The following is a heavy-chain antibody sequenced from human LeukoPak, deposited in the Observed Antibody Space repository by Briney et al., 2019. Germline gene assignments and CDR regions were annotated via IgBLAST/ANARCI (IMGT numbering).Heavy chain of an antibody. Sequence: SETLSLTXAVYGGSFSGYYWSWIRQPPGKGLEWIGEINHSGSTNYNPSLKSRVTISVDTSKNQFSLKLSSVTTADTAVYYCARVGGNVAFDIWGQGTMVTASS. D-gene: IGHD4-23*01. CDR3: ARVGGNVAFDI. CDR1: GGSFSGYY. V-gene: IGHV4-34*01. J-gene: IGHJ3*02. CDR2: INHSGST.